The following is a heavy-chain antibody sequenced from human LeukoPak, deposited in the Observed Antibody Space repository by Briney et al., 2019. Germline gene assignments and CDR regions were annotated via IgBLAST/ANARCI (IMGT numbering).Heavy chain of an antibody. D-gene: IGHD3-3*01. CDR3: ARGVRVTIFGVVSYHYYYYMDV. J-gene: IGHJ6*03. CDR2: INHSGST. CDR1: GGSFSGYY. V-gene: IGHV4-34*01. Sequence: SETLSLTCAVYGGSFSGYYWSWIRQPPGKGLEWIGEINHSGSTNYNPSLKSRVTISVDTSKNQFSLKLSSVTAADTAVYCCARGVRVTIFGVVSYHYYYYMDVWGKGTTVTVSS.